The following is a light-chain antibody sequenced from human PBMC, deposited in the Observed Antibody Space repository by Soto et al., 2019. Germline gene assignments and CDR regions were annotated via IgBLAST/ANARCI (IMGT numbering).Light chain of an antibody. CDR2: WAS. V-gene: IGKV4-1*01. CDR3: QHMRT. Sequence: DIVMTQSPDSLAVSLGERATINCKSSQSVLYSSNNKNYLTWYQQKPGQPPKVLIYWASTRESGVPDRFSGSGSGTDFTLTISSLQPDDFGSYYCQHMRTFGQGTKVDIK. J-gene: IGKJ1*01. CDR1: QSVLYSSNNKNY.